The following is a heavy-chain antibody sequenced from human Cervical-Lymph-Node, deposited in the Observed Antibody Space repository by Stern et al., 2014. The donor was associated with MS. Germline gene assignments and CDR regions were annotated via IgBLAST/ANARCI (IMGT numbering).Heavy chain of an antibody. V-gene: IGHV1-69*18. CDR2: ITPMFGIA. CDR3: AREEDGHSGTFDF. J-gene: IGHJ4*02. D-gene: IGHD6-13*01. Sequence: QVQLVQSGAEVKKPGSSVQVSCKASGCAFSSYAVSWLRQAPGQGLEWMGMITPMFGIANYAQKFQGRVTMAADESTSTAYMEMTSLKSGDTAVYYCAREEDGHSGTFDFWGQGTLVTVSS. CDR1: GCAFSSYA.